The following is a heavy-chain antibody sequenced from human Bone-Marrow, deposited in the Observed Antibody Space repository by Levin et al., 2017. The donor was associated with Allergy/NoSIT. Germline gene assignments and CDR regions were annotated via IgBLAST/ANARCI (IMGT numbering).Heavy chain of an antibody. CDR1: GYTFTSYG. CDR3: ARDDGWLLLWTKTKYDDYGMDV. V-gene: IGHV1-18*01. J-gene: IGHJ6*02. D-gene: IGHD2-21*01. CDR2: ISAYNGNT. Sequence: GESLKISCKASGYTFTSYGISWVRQAPGQGLEWMGWISAYNGNTNYAQKLQGRVTMTTDTSTSTAYMELRSLRSDDTAVYYCARDDGWLLLWTKTKYDDYGMDVWGQGTTVTVSS.